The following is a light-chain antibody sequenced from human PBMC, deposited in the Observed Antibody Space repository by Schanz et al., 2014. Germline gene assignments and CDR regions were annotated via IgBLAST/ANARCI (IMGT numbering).Light chain of an antibody. CDR3: QQSYNTPWT. Sequence: DIQMTQSPSSLSASVGDRVTITCRASQSISSYLNWYQQKPGKAPKLLIYAASILQSGVPSRFSGSGSGTDFTLTISSLQPEDFATYYCQQSYNTPWTFGQGTKVEI. CDR1: QSISSY. V-gene: IGKV1-39*01. J-gene: IGKJ1*01. CDR2: AAS.